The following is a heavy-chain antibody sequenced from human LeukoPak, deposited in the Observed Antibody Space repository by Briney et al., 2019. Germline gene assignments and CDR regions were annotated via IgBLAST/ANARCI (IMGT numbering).Heavy chain of an antibody. CDR2: VYSGGGT. Sequence: PGGSLRLSCAAPGFTVGSNYMSWVRQAPGKGLEWVSVVYSGGGTYYADSVKGRFTISRDNSKNTLYLQMNSLRAEDTAVYYCAGGRGYNYGWFDYWGQGTLVTVSS. CDR3: AGGRGYNYGWFDY. D-gene: IGHD5-18*01. J-gene: IGHJ4*02. V-gene: IGHV3-53*01. CDR1: GFTVGSNY.